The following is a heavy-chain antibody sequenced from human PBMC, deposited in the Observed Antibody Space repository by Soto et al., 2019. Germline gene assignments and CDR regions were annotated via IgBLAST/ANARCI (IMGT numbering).Heavy chain of an antibody. V-gene: IGHV3-23*01. CDR3: AKDHCSGGSCSSRYYYGMDV. Sequence: PXGSLCLSCAAAGFTFSSYALSWVRQAPGKGLDWVSAISGSGGSTYYADSVKGRFTISRDNSKNTLYLQMNSLRAEDTAVYYCAKDHCSGGSCSSRYYYGMDVWGQGTTVTVSS. CDR2: ISGSGGST. CDR1: GFTFSSYA. D-gene: IGHD2-15*01. J-gene: IGHJ6*02.